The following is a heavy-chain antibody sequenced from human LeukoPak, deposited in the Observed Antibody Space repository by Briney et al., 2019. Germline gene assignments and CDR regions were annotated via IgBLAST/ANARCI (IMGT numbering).Heavy chain of an antibody. CDR3: AGGHSSWYGYYYGMDV. Sequence: ASVKVSCRASGYTFTSYGISWVRQAPGQGLEWMGWISAYNGNTNYAQKLQGRVTMTTDTSTSTAYMELRSLRSDDTAVYYCAGGHSSWYGYYYGMDVWGQGTTVTVSS. CDR1: GYTFTSYG. CDR2: ISAYNGNT. J-gene: IGHJ6*02. V-gene: IGHV1-18*01. D-gene: IGHD6-13*01.